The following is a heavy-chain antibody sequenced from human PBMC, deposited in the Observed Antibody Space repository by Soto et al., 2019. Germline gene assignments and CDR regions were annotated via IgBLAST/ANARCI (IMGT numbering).Heavy chain of an antibody. D-gene: IGHD3-3*01. Sequence: SETLSLTCTVSGGSICSYYWGGIRQPPGKGLEWIGYIYYSGSTNYNPSLKSRVTISVDTSKNQFSLKLSSVTAADTAVYYCARAITITIFGVVTPYYFDYWGQGTLVTVSS. CDR3: ARAITITIFGVVTPYYFDY. CDR1: GGSICSYY. V-gene: IGHV4-59*01. J-gene: IGHJ4*02. CDR2: IYYSGST.